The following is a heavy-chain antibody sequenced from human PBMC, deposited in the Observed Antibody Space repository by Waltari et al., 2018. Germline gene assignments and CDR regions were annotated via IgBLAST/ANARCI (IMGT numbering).Heavy chain of an antibody. D-gene: IGHD4-17*01. Sequence: VQLVESRGGLVKPGGSLRRPCAASGFTFSSYSLNWVRQAPGKGLEWVYSISSSSSYIYYADSVKGRFTISRDNAKNSLYLQMNSLRAEDTAVYYCARGITVTTPDYWGQGTLVTVSS. CDR2: ISSSSSYI. CDR1: GFTFSSYS. J-gene: IGHJ4*02. V-gene: IGHV3-21*01. CDR3: ARGITVTTPDY.